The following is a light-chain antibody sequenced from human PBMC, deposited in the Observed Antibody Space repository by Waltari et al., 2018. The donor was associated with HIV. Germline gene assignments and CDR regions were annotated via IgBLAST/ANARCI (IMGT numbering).Light chain of an antibody. CDR1: SSNIGSHF. CDR2: RNN. CDR3: ATWDDSSSGSWV. J-gene: IGLJ3*02. V-gene: IGLV1-47*01. Sequence: QSVLTQPPSASGTPGQRVTISCSGGSSNIGSHFVYWYQQVAGTTPKLLIFRNNKGPSGVPDRFSGSKSGTSASLSISGLRPEDEADYYCATWDDSSSGSWVFGGGTKVTVL.